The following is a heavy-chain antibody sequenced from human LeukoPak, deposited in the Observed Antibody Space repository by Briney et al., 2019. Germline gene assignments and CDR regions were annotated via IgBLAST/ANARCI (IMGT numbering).Heavy chain of an antibody. CDR3: VRDKTYCGGDCTRAFDI. Sequence: GGSLRLSCAASGFTFSDYYMSWIRQTPGKGLEWVSYISSSGSTIYYADSVKGRFTISRDNAKNSLYLQMNSLRAEDTAVYYCVRDKTYCGGDCTRAFDIWGQGTMVTVSS. D-gene: IGHD2-21*02. CDR1: GFTFSDYY. CDR2: ISSSGSTI. V-gene: IGHV3-11*01. J-gene: IGHJ3*02.